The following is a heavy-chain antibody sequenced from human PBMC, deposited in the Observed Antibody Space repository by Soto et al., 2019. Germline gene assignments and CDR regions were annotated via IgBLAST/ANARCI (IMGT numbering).Heavy chain of an antibody. Sequence: GGALRLSCAASGFTLAKYTMGWVRPAPGKGLEWVAESYSTGGTEYADSVKGRFSISRDNSKNMLFLQMNSLRVEDTALYYCARDREPDGIWTFDSWGQGTLVTVSS. CDR2: SYSTGGT. D-gene: IGHD3-9*01. CDR3: ARDREPDGIWTFDS. J-gene: IGHJ4*02. V-gene: IGHV3-23*01. CDR1: GFTLAKYT.